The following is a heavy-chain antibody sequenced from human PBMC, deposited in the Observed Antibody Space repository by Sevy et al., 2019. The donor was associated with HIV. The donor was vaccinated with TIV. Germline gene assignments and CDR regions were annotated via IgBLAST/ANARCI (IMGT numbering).Heavy chain of an antibody. CDR3: ARISSRGLFNWFDP. CDR2: IYYTGST. J-gene: IGHJ5*02. Sequence: SETLSLTCTVSGGSISSSTYYWGWIRQPPGKGLDYIGTIYYTGSTYYNPSLKSRVTISVDTSKNNFSLKLTSATAADTAVYYCARISSRGLFNWFDPWGQGTLVTVSS. D-gene: IGHD6-13*01. V-gene: IGHV4-39*02. CDR1: GGSISSSTYY.